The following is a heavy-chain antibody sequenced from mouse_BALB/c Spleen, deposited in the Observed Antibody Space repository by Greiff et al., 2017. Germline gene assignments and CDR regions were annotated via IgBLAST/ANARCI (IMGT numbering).Heavy chain of an antibody. CDR3: ARDGDYYAMDY. J-gene: IGHJ4*01. Sequence: EVKLEESGGGLVQPGGSLRLSCATSGFTFTDYYMSWVRQPPGKALEWLGFIRNKANGYTTEYSASVKGRFTISRDNSQSILYLQMNTLRAEDSATYYCARDGDYYAMDYWGQGTSVTVSS. CDR1: GFTFTDYY. V-gene: IGHV7-3*02. CDR2: IRNKANGYTT.